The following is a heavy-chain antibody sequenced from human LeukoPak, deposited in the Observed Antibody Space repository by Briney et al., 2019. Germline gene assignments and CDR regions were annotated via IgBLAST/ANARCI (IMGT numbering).Heavy chain of an antibody. Sequence: GGSLRLSCAGFTFSSYAMSWVRQAPGKGLEWVSTIRSSGDTYHADSVKGRFTISRDNSKNTLYLQMNSLRAEDTAVYFGATYCSGGSCYKGLDPWGQGTLVTVSS. V-gene: IGHV3-23*01. J-gene: IGHJ5*02. CDR1: GFTFSSYA. CDR2: IRSSGDT. D-gene: IGHD2-15*01. CDR3: ATYCSGGSCYKGLDP.